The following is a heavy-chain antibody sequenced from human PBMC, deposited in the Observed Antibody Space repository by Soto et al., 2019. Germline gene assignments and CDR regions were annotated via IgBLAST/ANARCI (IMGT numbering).Heavy chain of an antibody. CDR2: INPTGGST. CDR3: ARATTRDGGSHFDY. V-gene: IGHV1-46*01. D-gene: IGHD2-2*01. Sequence: QVLLVQSGAEVKKPGASVKVSCKTSGYTFTSYFMHWVRQAPGQGLEWMAIINPTGGSTSYAQKFQGRVTKTRDTSTSTVYMEVSSLRSVETAVYYCARATTRDGGSHFDYWGQGTLVTVSS. CDR1: GYTFTSYF. J-gene: IGHJ4*02.